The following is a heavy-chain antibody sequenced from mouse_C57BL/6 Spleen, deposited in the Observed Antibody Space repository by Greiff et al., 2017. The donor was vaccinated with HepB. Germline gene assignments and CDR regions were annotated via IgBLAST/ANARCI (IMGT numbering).Heavy chain of an antibody. CDR1: GFTFSDYY. V-gene: IGHV5-12*01. J-gene: IGHJ2*01. D-gene: IGHD2-5*01. CDR3: ARVYSNYEDYFDY. Sequence: EVNVVESGGGLVQPGGSLKLSCAASGFTFSDYYMYWVRQTPEKRLEWVAYISNGGGSTYYPDTVKGRFTISRDNAKNTLYLQMSRLKSEDTAMYYCARVYSNYEDYFDYWGQGTTLTVSS. CDR2: ISNGGGST.